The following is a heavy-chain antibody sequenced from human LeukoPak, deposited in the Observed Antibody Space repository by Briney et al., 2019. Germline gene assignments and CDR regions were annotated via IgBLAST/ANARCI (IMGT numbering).Heavy chain of an antibody. CDR1: GFTFSSYG. D-gene: IGHD3-9*01. J-gene: IGHJ4*02. V-gene: IGHV3-30*02. CDR2: IRYDGSNK. Sequence: PGGSLRLSCAASGFTFSSYGMHWVRQAPGKGLEWVAFIRYDGSNKYYADSVKGRFTISRDNSKNTLYLQMNSLRAEDTAVYYCAKDRDPTPVLRYFDWPAALGYWGQGTLVTVSS. CDR3: AKDRDPTPVLRYFDWPAALGY.